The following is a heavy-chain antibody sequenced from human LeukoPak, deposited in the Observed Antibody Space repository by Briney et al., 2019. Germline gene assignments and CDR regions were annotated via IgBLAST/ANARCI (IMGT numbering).Heavy chain of an antibody. J-gene: IGHJ4*02. CDR1: GVSISTYY. V-gene: IGHV4-59*12. CDR3: ARDGYSGSDAL. CDR2: IYHSGST. D-gene: IGHD5-12*01. Sequence: PSETLSLTCTVSGVSISTYYWSWIRQPPGKGLEWIGYIYHSGSTKYNPSLKSRVTISVDTSHNQFSLKLSSVTAADTAVYYCARDGYSGSDALWGQGTLVTVSS.